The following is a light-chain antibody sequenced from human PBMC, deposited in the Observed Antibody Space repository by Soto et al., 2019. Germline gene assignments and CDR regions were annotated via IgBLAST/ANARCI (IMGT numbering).Light chain of an antibody. J-gene: IGKJ1*01. CDR2: AAS. CDR3: QQSYSTPRT. CDR1: QSISDW. V-gene: IGKV1-39*01. Sequence: IQMTHSPSTLSASVGARVTITCRASQSISDWLAWYQQKPGKAPKILIYAASSLQSGVPSRFSGSGSGTDCTLTISSLQPEDFATYYCQQSYSTPRTFGQGTKVDI.